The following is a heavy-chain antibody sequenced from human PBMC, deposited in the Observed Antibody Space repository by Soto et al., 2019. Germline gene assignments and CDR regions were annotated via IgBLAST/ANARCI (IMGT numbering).Heavy chain of an antibody. D-gene: IGHD2-15*01. Sequence: EVQLVESGGGLVQPGGSLRLSCVASGFPFNSYWMGWVRQAPGKGLEWVANIEQNGHENHYVDSVKGRFTISRDSANNSLYLKMIRVRVEDTAIYCCARGFRCSGGICYSGPHYYYAMDVWGQGTTVTVSS. CDR3: ARGFRCSGGICYSGPHYYYAMDV. CDR2: IEQNGHEN. J-gene: IGHJ6*02. CDR1: GFPFNSYW. V-gene: IGHV3-7*01.